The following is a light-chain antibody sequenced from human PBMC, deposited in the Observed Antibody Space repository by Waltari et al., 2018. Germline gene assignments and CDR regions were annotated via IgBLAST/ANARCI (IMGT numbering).Light chain of an antibody. CDR1: NSNIGAGFD. J-gene: IGLJ2*01. Sequence: QSVLTQPPSVSGAPGQRVTISCTGSNSNIGAGFDVHWYQQLPGTAPKLLIYTNTNRPSGVPDRFSCSNSGTSASLAITGLQAKDEADYYCQSYDSILGGPVFGGGTNVTVL. V-gene: IGLV1-40*01. CDR3: QSYDSILGGPV. CDR2: TNT.